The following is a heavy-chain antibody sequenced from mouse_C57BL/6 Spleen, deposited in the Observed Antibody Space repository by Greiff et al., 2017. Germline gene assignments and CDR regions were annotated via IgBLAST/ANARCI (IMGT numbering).Heavy chain of an antibody. J-gene: IGHJ2*01. CDR2: IDPSDSYT. CDR3: ARYSLDY. Sequence: VQLQQPGAELVMPGASVKLSCKASGYTFTSYWMHWVKQRPGQGLEWIGEIDPSDSYTNYNQQFKGKSTLTVDKSSSPAYLQLSSLTSEDSAVYYCARYSLDYCGQGTTLTVSS. CDR1: GYTFTSYW. V-gene: IGHV1-69*01.